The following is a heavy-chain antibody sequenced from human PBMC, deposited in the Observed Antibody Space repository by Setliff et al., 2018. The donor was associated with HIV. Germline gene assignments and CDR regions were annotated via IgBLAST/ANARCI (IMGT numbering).Heavy chain of an antibody. CDR1: GFMFSSHG. Sequence: PGGSLRLSCVASGFMFSSHGMHWVRQAPGKGLEWVAIISYDGTSKHYADSVKGRFTISRDNSKNTLYLHMNNLRGDDTAVYYCAKGCGGAGFCYYADYWGQGTVVTVSS. CDR2: ISYDGTSK. D-gene: IGHD2-21*01. V-gene: IGHV3-30*18. CDR3: AKGCGGAGFCYYADY. J-gene: IGHJ4*02.